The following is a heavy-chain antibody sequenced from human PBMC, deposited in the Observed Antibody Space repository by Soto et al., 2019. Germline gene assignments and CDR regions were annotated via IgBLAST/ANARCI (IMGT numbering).Heavy chain of an antibody. CDR2: IYYSGST. D-gene: IGHD4-17*01. V-gene: IGHV4-31*03. Sequence: SETLSLTCTVSGGSISSGGYYWSWIRQHPGKGLEWIGYIYYSGSTYYNPSLKSRVTISVDTSKNQFSLKLSSVTAADTAVYYCAQSYGDYVGNWFDPWGQGTPVTVSS. CDR1: GGSISSGGYY. CDR3: AQSYGDYVGNWFDP. J-gene: IGHJ5*02.